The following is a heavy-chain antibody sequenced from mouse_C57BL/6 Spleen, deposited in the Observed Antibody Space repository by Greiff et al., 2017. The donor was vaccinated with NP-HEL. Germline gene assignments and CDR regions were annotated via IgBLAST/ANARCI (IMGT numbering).Heavy chain of an antibody. J-gene: IGHJ3*01. CDR2: IDPSDSYT. CDR3: ARGLRAWFAY. V-gene: IGHV1-69*01. D-gene: IGHD2-4*01. Sequence: VQLQQSGAELVMPGASVKLSCKASGYTFTSYWMHWVKQRPGQGLEWIGEIDPSDSYTNYNQKFKGKSTLTVDKSSSTAYMQLSSLTSEDSAVYYCARGLRAWFAYWGQGTLVTVSA. CDR1: GYTFTSYW.